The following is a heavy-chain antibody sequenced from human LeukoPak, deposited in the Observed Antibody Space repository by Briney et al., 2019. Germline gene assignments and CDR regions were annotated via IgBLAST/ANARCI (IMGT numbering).Heavy chain of an antibody. D-gene: IGHD4-17*01. Sequence: GGSLRLSCTASGFTFSSYWMHWVRQAPGKGLVWVSRINSDGSGTTYADSVKGRFTISRDNAKNTLYLQMNSLRAEDTAVYYCAKGTKETVTPDYWGQGTLVTVSS. V-gene: IGHV3-74*01. J-gene: IGHJ4*02. CDR2: INSDGSGT. CDR3: AKGTKETVTPDY. CDR1: GFTFSSYW.